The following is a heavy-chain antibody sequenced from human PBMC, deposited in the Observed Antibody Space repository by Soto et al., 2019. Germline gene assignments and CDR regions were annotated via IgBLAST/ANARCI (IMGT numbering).Heavy chain of an antibody. V-gene: IGHV4-39*01. Sequence: SGTLPVTCTVSGDSIRSGGYYWSWIRQHPWKGLEWIGSIYYSGSTYYNPSLKSRVTISVDTSKNQFSLKLSSVTAADTAVYYCARLQYYDSSGRPDYYGMDVWGHGTTVTVSS. J-gene: IGHJ6*02. CDR1: GDSIRSGGYY. D-gene: IGHD3-22*01. CDR3: ARLQYYDSSGRPDYYGMDV. CDR2: IYYSGST.